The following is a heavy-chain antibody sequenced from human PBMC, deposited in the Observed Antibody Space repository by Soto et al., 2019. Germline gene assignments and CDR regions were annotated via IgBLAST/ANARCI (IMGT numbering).Heavy chain of an antibody. CDR2: IIHSGST. J-gene: IGHJ4*02. V-gene: IGHV4-34*12. CDR3: ARARDTYGFFPSSY. Sequence: QVQLQQWGAGLLKPSETLSLSCAVYGGSFSGYFWTWIRQPPGKGLEWIGEIIHSGSTNYNPSLKSRVTISVDTSKMLFSLQLSSVTAADTAVYYCARARDTYGFFPSSYWGQGTLVTVSS. CDR1: GGSFSGYF. D-gene: IGHD5-18*01.